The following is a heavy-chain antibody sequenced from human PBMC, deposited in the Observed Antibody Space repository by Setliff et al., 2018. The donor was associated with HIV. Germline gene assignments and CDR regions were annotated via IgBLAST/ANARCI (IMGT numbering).Heavy chain of an antibody. Sequence: GGSLRLSCATSGFTFSTYGMHWVRQAPGKGLEWVAFISIDGDYKYYADSVKGRFSISRDNTRDTLYLQMNSLKTEDTAVYYCAKDISGWFSRQGSDYWGQGTLVTVSS. J-gene: IGHJ4*02. CDR1: GFTFSTYG. CDR2: ISIDGDYK. V-gene: IGHV3-30*02. CDR3: AKDISGWFSRQGSDY. D-gene: IGHD6-19*01.